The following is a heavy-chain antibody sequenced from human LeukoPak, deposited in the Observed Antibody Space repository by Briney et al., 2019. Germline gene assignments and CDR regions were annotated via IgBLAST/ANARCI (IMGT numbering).Heavy chain of an antibody. Sequence: GGSLRLSCAASGFTFSSYAMHWVRQAPGKGLEWVAVISYDGSNKYYADSVKGRFTISRDNSKNTLYLQVNSLRAEDTAVYYCARDLYDFWSGYPRGSGMDVWGQGTTVTVSS. V-gene: IGHV3-30-3*01. D-gene: IGHD3-3*01. J-gene: IGHJ6*02. CDR3: ARDLYDFWSGYPRGSGMDV. CDR1: GFTFSSYA. CDR2: ISYDGSNK.